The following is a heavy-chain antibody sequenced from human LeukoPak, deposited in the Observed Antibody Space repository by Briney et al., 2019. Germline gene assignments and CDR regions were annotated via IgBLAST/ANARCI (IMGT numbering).Heavy chain of an antibody. CDR2: ISAYNGNT. D-gene: IGHD3-9*01. Sequence: ASVKVSCKASGYTFTSYGISWVRQAPGQGLEWMGWISAYNGNTNYAQKFQGRVTITRDTSASTAYMELSSLRSEDTAVYYCARDHRKYDILTGYYTINWFDPWGQGTLVTVSS. V-gene: IGHV1-18*01. CDR1: GYTFTSYG. CDR3: ARDHRKYDILTGYYTINWFDP. J-gene: IGHJ5*02.